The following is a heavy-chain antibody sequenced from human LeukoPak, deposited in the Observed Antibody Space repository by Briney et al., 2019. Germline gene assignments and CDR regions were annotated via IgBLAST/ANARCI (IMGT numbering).Heavy chain of an antibody. CDR1: GGSISSYY. CDR3: ARDSSSRYCSSTSCSWFDP. J-gene: IGHJ5*02. V-gene: IGHV4-4*07. Sequence: PSETLSLTCAVSGGSISSYYWSWIRQPAGKGLEWIGRIYTSGSTNYNPSLKSRVTMSVDTSKNQFSLKLSSVTAADTAVYYCARDSSSRYCSSTSCSWFDPWGQGTLVTVSS. CDR2: IYTSGST. D-gene: IGHD2-2*01.